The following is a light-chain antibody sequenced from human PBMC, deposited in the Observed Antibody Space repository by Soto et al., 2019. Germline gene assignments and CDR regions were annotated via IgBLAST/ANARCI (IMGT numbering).Light chain of an antibody. CDR3: QQLNSYPFLT. CDR2: AAS. Sequence: DIPLTQSPSFLSASVGDRVTITCRASQGISSYLAWYQQKPGKAPKLLIYAASTLQSGVPSRFSGNGSGTEFTLTISSLQPEDFATYYCQQLNSYPFLTFGGGTKVEIK. V-gene: IGKV1-9*01. CDR1: QGISSY. J-gene: IGKJ4*01.